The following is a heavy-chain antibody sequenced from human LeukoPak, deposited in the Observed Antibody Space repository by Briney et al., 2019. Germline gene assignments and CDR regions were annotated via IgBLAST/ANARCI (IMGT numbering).Heavy chain of an antibody. D-gene: IGHD2-15*01. J-gene: IGHJ4*02. CDR1: GFSVSSHA. CDR3: AKGTSGSSHSAGHY. CDR2: FTYDESEK. Sequence: PGGSLRLSCVASGFSVSSHAMHWVRQAPGEGLEWVASFTYDESEKFYGDSVEGRFTISRDISRNTVYLQMNSLRAEDTAIYSCAKGTSGSSHSAGHYWGQGTLVTVSS. V-gene: IGHV3-30*04.